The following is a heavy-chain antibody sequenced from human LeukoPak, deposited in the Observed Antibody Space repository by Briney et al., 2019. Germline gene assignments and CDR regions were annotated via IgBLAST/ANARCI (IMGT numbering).Heavy chain of an antibody. D-gene: IGHD3-10*01. V-gene: IGHV6-1*01. J-gene: IGHJ4*02. CDR2: TYYRSKWYN. Sequence: SQTLSLTCGISGDSVSSNSAAWNWIRESPSRGLEWRGRTYYRSKWYNDYAVSVKSRITINPDTSKNQFSLQLNSVTPEDTAVYYCARGPGSGVYYFDYWGQGTLVTVSS. CDR1: GDSVSSNSAA. CDR3: ARGPGSGVYYFDY.